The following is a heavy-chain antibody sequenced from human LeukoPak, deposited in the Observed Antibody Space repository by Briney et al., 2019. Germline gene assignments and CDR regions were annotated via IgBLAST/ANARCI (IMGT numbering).Heavy chain of an antibody. CDR1: GFTVSSNY. D-gene: IGHD6-19*01. V-gene: IGHV4-59*08. Sequence: GSLRLSCAASGFTVSSNYMSWIRQPPGKGLEWIGYIYYSGSTNYNSSLKSRVTISVDTSKNQFSLKLNSVTAADTAVYYCATLGLSSGWYYFDYWGQGTLVTVSS. CDR3: ATLGLSSGWYYFDY. CDR2: IYYSGST. J-gene: IGHJ4*02.